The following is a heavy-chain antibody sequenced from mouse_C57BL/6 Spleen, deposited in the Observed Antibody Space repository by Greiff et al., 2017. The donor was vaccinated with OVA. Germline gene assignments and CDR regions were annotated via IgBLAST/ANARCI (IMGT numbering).Heavy chain of an antibody. D-gene: IGHD2-1*01. CDR1: GFTFTSYW. Sequence: VQLQQPGAELVMPGASVTLSCKASGFTFTSYWMHWVKQRPGKGLEWIGEIDPYDSYTNYNQKFKGKSTLTVDKSSITAYMQLSSLTSEDSAVYYCARAGNYPAWFAYWGQGTLVTVSA. CDR2: IDPYDSYT. J-gene: IGHJ3*01. V-gene: IGHV1-69*01. CDR3: ARAGNYPAWFAY.